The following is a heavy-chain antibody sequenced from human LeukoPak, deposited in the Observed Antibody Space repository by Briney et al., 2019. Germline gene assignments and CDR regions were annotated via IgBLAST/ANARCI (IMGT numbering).Heavy chain of an antibody. D-gene: IGHD2-8*01. CDR2: IPYSWST. CDR3: TRHRQYDADVFDI. Sequence: SETLSLTCIVSGDSLSTYYWSCIRQPPREGREWIGDIPYSWSTKYNPPLDSRCTISIDTPMKQFSLNLSSVTAADTAVYYCTRHRQYDADVFDIWGQGTMVTVSS. CDR1: GDSLSTYY. V-gene: IGHV4-59*08. J-gene: IGHJ3*02.